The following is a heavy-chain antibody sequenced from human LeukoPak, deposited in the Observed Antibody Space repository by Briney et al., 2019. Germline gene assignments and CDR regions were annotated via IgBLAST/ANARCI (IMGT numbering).Heavy chain of an antibody. CDR2: IYYSGST. J-gene: IGHJ4*02. V-gene: IGHV4-39*01. Sequence: SETLSLTCTVSGGSISSSSYYWGWIRQPPGKGLEWFGSIYYSGSTYYNPSLKSRVTISVDTSKNQFSLKLSSVTAADTAVYYCARHFRSGGWSTVIDYWGQGTLVTVSS. CDR1: GGSISSSSYY. D-gene: IGHD3-3*01. CDR3: ARHFRSGGWSTVIDY.